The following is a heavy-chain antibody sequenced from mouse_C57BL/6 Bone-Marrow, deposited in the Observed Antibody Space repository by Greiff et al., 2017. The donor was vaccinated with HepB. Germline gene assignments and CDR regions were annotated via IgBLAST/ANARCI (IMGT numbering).Heavy chain of an antibody. J-gene: IGHJ4*01. V-gene: IGHV5-12*01. D-gene: IGHD2-12*01. Sequence: EVQVVESGGGLVQPGGSLKLSCAASGFTFSDYYMYWVRQTPEKRLEWVAYISNGGGSTYYPDTVKGRFTISRDNAKNTLYLQMSRLKSEDTAMYYCASPPYYNAMDYWGQGTSVTVSS. CDR2: ISNGGGST. CDR3: ASPPYYNAMDY. CDR1: GFTFSDYY.